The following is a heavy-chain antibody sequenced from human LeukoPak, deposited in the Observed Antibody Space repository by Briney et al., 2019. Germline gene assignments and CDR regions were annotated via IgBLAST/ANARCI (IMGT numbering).Heavy chain of an antibody. J-gene: IGHJ4*02. CDR3: ARDPNSAL. V-gene: IGHV4-59*01. CDR2: IYYSGST. CDR1: GGSISGYY. D-gene: IGHD2-21*01. Sequence: SETLSLTCTVSGGSISGYYWSWIRQPPGKGLEWIGYIYYSGSTNCNPSLKSRVTISVDTSKNQFSLKVRSVTATDTAVYYCARDPNSALWGQGTLVTVSS.